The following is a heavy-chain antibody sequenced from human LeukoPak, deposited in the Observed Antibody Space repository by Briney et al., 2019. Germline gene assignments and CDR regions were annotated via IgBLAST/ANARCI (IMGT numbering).Heavy chain of an antibody. Sequence: GGSLRLSCAASGFSFNTYPMHWVRQAPGKGPEWVAVISNVGGNEYYRDSVKGRFTISRDNSKNTLYLQMNSLRTEDAAVYYCASLLTGDFQFVFWGQGTLVTVSS. CDR2: ISNVGGNE. CDR3: ASLLTGDFQFVF. V-gene: IGHV3-30*04. D-gene: IGHD7-27*01. J-gene: IGHJ4*02. CDR1: GFSFNTYP.